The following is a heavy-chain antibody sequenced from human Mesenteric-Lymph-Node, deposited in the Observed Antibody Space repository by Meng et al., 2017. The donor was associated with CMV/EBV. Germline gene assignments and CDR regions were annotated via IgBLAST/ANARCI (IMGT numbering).Heavy chain of an antibody. CDR2: INPNRDDT. V-gene: IGHV1-2*02. Sequence: ASVKVSCKASGYTFTGYYIRWVRQAPGQGLEWMGWINPNRDDTKYAQKFQGRVTMTRDTSISTAYMELSKLRSDDTAVYYCARDYMWAFDIWGQGTMVTVSS. D-gene: IGHD2-21*01. CDR1: GYTFTGYY. J-gene: IGHJ3*02. CDR3: ARDYMWAFDI.